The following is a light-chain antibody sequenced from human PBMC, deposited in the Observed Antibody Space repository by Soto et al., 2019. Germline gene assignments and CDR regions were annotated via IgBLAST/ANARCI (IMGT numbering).Light chain of an antibody. J-gene: IGKJ1*01. CDR1: QSISYY. Sequence: DVQMTQSPSSLSASLGDRVTITCRASQSISYYLNWYQQKPGKAPKLLIYAASTLQSWVPSKFSGSGFWTDLTLTIITLQPEDFATYYCHQSYSTLLTFGQGTKVEIK. CDR3: HQSYSTLLT. V-gene: IGKV1-39*01. CDR2: AAS.